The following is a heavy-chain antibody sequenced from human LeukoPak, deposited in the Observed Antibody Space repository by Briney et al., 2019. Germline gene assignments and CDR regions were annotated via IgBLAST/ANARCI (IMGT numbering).Heavy chain of an antibody. CDR1: GDSSGGGGYY. V-gene: IGHV4-31*03. D-gene: IGHD2-2*01. Sequence: AHTLSLTCYLSGDSSGGGGYYSSWIRQHPRKGLEWIGYIYYSGSTYYNPSLKSRVTISVDTSKNQFSLKLSSVTAADTAVYYCARDQYCSSTSCPSYYYYGMDVWAKGPRSPSP. CDR2: IYYSGST. CDR3: ARDQYCSSTSCPSYYYYGMDV. J-gene: IGHJ6*04.